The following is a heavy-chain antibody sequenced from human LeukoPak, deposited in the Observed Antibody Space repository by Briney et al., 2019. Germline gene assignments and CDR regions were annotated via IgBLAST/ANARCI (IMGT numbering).Heavy chain of an antibody. CDR2: ISWNSGTI. D-gene: IGHD3-10*01. V-gene: IGHV3-9*01. J-gene: IGHJ4*02. Sequence: GRSLRLACAASGFTFDDYAMRWVRHAPGKGLEWVPGISWNSGTIGYADFVKGRFTISRDNAKNSLYLQMNSLTAEDTALYYCAKDTTMGWWGQGTLVTVSS. CDR3: AKDTTMGW. CDR1: GFTFDDYA.